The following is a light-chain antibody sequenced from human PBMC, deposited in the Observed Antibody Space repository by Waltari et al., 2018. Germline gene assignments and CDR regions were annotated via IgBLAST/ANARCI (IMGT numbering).Light chain of an antibody. Sequence: EIVLTQSPATLSVSPGERATLSCRASHSISNNLAWYQQKPGQAPRLLIYGASARATGIPARFSGSGSGTEFTLTISRLQSEDFAIYYCQQYNNWPPVFTFGPGTKVDF. V-gene: IGKV3-15*01. J-gene: IGKJ3*01. CDR3: QQYNNWPPVFT. CDR2: GAS. CDR1: HSISNN.